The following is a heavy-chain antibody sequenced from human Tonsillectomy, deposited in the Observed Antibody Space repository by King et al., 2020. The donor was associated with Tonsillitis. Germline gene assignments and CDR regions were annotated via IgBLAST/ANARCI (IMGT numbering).Heavy chain of an antibody. CDR1: GFSFSSYT. V-gene: IGHV3-23*04. CDR3: AKDVGVVTVRAEYFQD. Sequence: VQLVESGGGLVQPGGSLGLSCGASGFSFSSYTMSWVRQAPGKGLEWISAISGSGYSTYYTDSVKGRFSISRDNSQNKVYLQMNSLRAEDTAVYYCAKDVGVVTVRAEYFQDWGQGTLVTVSS. J-gene: IGHJ1*01. CDR2: ISGSGYST. D-gene: IGHD2-21*02.